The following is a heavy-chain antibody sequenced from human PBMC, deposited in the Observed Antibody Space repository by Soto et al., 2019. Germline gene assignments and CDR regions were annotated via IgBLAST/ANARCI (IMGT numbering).Heavy chain of an antibody. V-gene: IGHV1-18*04. CDR3: ARDPSPYYDFWSGYSNPQFDY. Sequence: ASVKVSCKASGYTFTSYGISWVRQAPGQGLEWMGWISAYNGNTNYAQKLQGRVTMTTDTSTSTAYMELRSLRSDDTAVYYCARDPSPYYDFWSGYSNPQFDYWGQGTLVTVSS. CDR2: ISAYNGNT. CDR1: GYTFTSYG. J-gene: IGHJ4*02. D-gene: IGHD3-3*01.